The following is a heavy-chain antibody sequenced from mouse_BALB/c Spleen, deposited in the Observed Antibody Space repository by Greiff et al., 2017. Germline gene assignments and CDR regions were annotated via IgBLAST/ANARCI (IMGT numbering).Heavy chain of an antibody. CDR1: GFTFSSYA. J-gene: IGHJ3*01. CDR3: ASPLTTATNVLFAY. V-gene: IGHV5-6-5*01. CDR2: ISSGGST. Sequence: EVKLMESGGGLVKPGGSLKLSCAASGFTFSSYAMSWVRQTPEKRLEWVASISSGGSTYYPDSVKGRFTISRDNARNILYLQMSSLRSEDTAMYYCASPLTTATNVLFAYWGQGTLVTVSA. D-gene: IGHD1-2*01.